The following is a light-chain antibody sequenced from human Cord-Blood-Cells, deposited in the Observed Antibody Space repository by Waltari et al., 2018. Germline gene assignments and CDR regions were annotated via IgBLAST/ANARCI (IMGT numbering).Light chain of an antibody. CDR2: SNN. V-gene: IGLV1-44*01. Sequence: QSVLTQPPSASGTPGQRVTISCSGSSSNIGSNTVNWYQQLPGTAPKLLIYSNNQRPSGVPDRFSGAKSGTSGSQAISEHQSEDEAVYYCAAWDDSLNGWVFGGGTKLTVL. J-gene: IGLJ3*02. CDR1: SSNIGSNT. CDR3: AAWDDSLNGWV.